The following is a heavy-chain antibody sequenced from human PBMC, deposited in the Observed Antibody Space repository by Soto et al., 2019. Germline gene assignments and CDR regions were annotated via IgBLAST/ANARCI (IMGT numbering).Heavy chain of an antibody. Sequence: GGSLRLSCAASGFTFSSYGMHWVRQAPGKGLEWVAVIWYDGSNKYYADSVKGRFTISRDNSKNTLYLQMNSLRAEDTAVYYCARDGYHGQFNCSGGSCYSLYYYYYGMDVWGQGTTVTVSS. CDR3: ARDGYHGQFNCSGGSCYSLYYYYYGMDV. D-gene: IGHD2-15*01. J-gene: IGHJ6*02. CDR2: IWYDGSNK. V-gene: IGHV3-33*01. CDR1: GFTFSSYG.